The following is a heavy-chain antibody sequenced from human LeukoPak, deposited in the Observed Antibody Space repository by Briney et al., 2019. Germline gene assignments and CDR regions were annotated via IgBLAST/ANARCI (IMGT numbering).Heavy chain of an antibody. D-gene: IGHD5-18*01. V-gene: IGHV3-23*01. J-gene: IGHJ6*02. CDR2: ISGSGGST. CDR3: AKETAMVLPTYYYYGMDV. CDR1: GFTFSSYA. Sequence: GGSLRLSCAASGFTFSSYAMSWVRQAPGKGLEWVSAISGSGGSTYYADSVKGRFTISRDNSKNTLYLQMNSLRAEDTAVYYCAKETAMVLPTYYYYGMDVWGQGTTVTVSS.